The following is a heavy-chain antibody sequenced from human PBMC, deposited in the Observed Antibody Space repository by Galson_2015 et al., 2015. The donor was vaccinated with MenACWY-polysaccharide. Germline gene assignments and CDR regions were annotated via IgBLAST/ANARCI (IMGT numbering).Heavy chain of an antibody. V-gene: IGHV3-33*01. J-gene: IGHJ5*02. D-gene: IGHD3-10*01. Sequence: SLRLSCAASEFTFSNYAIHWVRQAPGKGLEWVAVIWDDGRKRYYADSVKGRFIISRDNSENMLFLQMNNLRADDTAVYYCARAGRVGSGSFYHGGFDPWGQGTLVSVSS. CDR2: IWDDGRKR. CDR1: EFTFSNYA. CDR3: ARAGRVGSGSFYHGGFDP.